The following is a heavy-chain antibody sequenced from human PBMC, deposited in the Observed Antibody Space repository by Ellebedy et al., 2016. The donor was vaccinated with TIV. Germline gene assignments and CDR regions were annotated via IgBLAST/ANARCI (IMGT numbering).Heavy chain of an antibody. D-gene: IGHD3-10*01. J-gene: IGHJ5*02. Sequence: MPSETLSLTCTVSGGSISSYFWSWIRQPPGKGLEWIGYIYHSGSTKYNPSLKSRVTISVDTSKNQFSLKLSSVTAADTAVYFCARETFFSASGIYNNWFDPWGQGTLVTVFS. CDR2: IYHSGST. CDR1: GGSISSYF. V-gene: IGHV4-59*01. CDR3: ARETFFSASGIYNNWFDP.